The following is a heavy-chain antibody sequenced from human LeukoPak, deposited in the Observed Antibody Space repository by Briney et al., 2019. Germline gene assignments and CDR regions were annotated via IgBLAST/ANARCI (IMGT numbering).Heavy chain of an antibody. J-gene: IGHJ3*02. CDR1: GFTFSNAW. Sequence: SGRSLRLSCAASGFTFSNAWMSWVRQAPGKGLEWVGRIKSKTDGGTTDYAAPVKGRFTISRDDSKNTVYLQMNSLKAEDTAVYYCAKDKAVIRDAFDIWGQGTMVTVSS. CDR2: IKSKTDGGTT. V-gene: IGHV3-15*01. CDR3: AKDKAVIRDAFDI. D-gene: IGHD2-21*01.